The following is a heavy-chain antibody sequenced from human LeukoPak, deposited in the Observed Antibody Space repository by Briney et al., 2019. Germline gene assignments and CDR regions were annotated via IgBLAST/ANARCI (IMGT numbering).Heavy chain of an antibody. Sequence: SETLSLTCAVYGGSFSGYYWSWIRQPPGKGLEWIGEINHSGSTNYNPSLKSRVTISVDTSKYQFSLKLSSVTAADTAVYYCAYSSGYNDYWGQGTLVTVSS. J-gene: IGHJ4*02. CDR2: INHSGST. V-gene: IGHV4-34*01. D-gene: IGHD3-22*01. CDR3: AYSSGYNDY. CDR1: GGSFSGYY.